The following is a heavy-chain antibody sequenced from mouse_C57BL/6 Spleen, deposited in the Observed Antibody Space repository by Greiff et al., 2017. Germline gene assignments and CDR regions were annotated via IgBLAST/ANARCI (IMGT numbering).Heavy chain of an antibody. V-gene: IGHV6-3*01. CDR3: TTGFDY. D-gene: IGHD4-1*01. CDR2: IRVKSDNYAT. CDR1: GFTFSNYW. J-gene: IGHJ2*01. Sequence: EVMLVESGGGLVQPGGSMKLSCVASGFTFSNYWMNWVCQSPEMGLEWVAQIRVKSDNYATHYAESVKGRFTISRDDSKSSVYLHMNKLCAEDTGIYYCTTGFDYWGQGTTLTVSS.